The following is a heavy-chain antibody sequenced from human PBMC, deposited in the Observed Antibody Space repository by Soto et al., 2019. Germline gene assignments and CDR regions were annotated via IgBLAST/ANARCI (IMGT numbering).Heavy chain of an antibody. CDR3: ARNDNPDQKLLWFGELPNGDYYYYGMDV. V-gene: IGHV1-69*06. D-gene: IGHD3-10*01. CDR2: IIPIFGTA. CDR1: GGTFSSYA. J-gene: IGHJ6*02. Sequence: QVQLVQSGAEVKKPGSSVKVSCKASGGTFSSYAISWVRQAPGQGLEWMGGIIPIFGTANYAQKFQGRVTITADKSTSTAYMELSSLRSEDTAVYYCARNDNPDQKLLWFGELPNGDYYYYGMDVWGQGTTVTVSS.